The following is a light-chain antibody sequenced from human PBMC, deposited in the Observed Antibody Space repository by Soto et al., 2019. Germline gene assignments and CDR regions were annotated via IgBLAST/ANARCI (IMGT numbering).Light chain of an antibody. CDR2: WAS. CDR3: QQYYSTPRT. J-gene: IGKJ2*02. CDR1: QSVLYSSNNKNY. Sequence: DIVMTQSPDSLAVSLGERATINCRSSQSVLYSSNNKNYLAWYQQKPGQPPNLLIYWASTRESGVPDRFSGSGSGTDFTLTISSLHAEDVAVYYCQQYYSTPRTFGQGTKLEIK. V-gene: IGKV4-1*01.